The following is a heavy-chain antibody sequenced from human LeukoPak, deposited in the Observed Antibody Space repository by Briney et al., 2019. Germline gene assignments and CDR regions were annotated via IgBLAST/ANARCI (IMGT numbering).Heavy chain of an antibody. Sequence: ASVKVSCKASGYTFTSYGISWVRQAPGQGLEWMGGIIPIFGTANYAQKFQGRVTITTDESTSTAYMGLSSLRSEDTAVYYCAVGPLGSGRYYYYYYMDVWGKGTTVTVSS. CDR3: AVGPLGSGRYYYYYYMDV. D-gene: IGHD3-10*01. J-gene: IGHJ6*03. CDR1: GYTFTSYG. CDR2: IIPIFGTA. V-gene: IGHV1-69*05.